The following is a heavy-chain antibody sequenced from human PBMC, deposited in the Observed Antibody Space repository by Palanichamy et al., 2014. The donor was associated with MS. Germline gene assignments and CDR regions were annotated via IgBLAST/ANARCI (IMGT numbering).Heavy chain of an antibody. V-gene: IGHV1-8*01. CDR3: ARVVGKDYVWGSYRTLDAFDI. D-gene: IGHD3-16*02. CDR2: MNPNSGNT. Sequence: QVQLVQSGAEVKKPGASVKVSCKASGYTFTSYDINWARQATGQGLEWMGWMNPNSGNTGYAQKFQGRVTMTRNTSISTAYMELSSLRSEDTAVYYCARVVGKDYVWGSYRTLDAFDIWGQGTMVTVSS. J-gene: IGHJ3*02. CDR1: GYTFTSYD.